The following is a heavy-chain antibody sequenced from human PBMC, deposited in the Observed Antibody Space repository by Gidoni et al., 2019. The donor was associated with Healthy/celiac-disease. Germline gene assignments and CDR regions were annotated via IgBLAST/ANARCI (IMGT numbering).Heavy chain of an antibody. CDR2: IYYSGST. CDR3: ARYYYGSGSYYSYYYYYYMDV. V-gene: IGHV4-30-4*01. CDR1: GGSISSGDYY. J-gene: IGHJ6*03. Sequence: QVQLQESGPGLVKPSQTLSLTCTVSGGSISSGDYYWSWIRQPPGKGLEWMGYIYYSGSTYYNPSLKSRVTISVDTSKNQFSLKLSSVTAADTAVYYCARYYYGSGSYYSYYYYYYMDVWGKGTTVTVSS. D-gene: IGHD3-10*01.